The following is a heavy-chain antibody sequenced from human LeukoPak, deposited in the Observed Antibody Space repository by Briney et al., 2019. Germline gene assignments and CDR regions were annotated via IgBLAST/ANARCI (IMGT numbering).Heavy chain of an antibody. CDR3: ATDHIEGYSSSSRENCYFYMDV. CDR1: GYSLTKLS. CDR2: FDPEDVET. Sequence: ASVKVSCKVSGYSLTKLSMHWVRQAPGKGLEWMGGFDPEDVETFYAQNLQGRVTMTEDPSTGTAYMELSSLRSEDTAVYYCATDHIEGYSSSSRENCYFYMDVWGTGTTVTVSS. J-gene: IGHJ6*03. D-gene: IGHD6-6*01. V-gene: IGHV1-24*01.